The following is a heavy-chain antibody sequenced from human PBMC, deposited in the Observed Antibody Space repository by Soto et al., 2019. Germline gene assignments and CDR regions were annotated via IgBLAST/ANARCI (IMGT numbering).Heavy chain of an antibody. J-gene: IGHJ5*02. CDR3: SRGVRKYQHINWFNP. V-gene: IGHV1-8*01. Sequence: QVQLVQSGAEVKKPGASVKVSCKASGYTFTSYDINWVLQATGQGLEWMGWMNPNSGNTGYAQKFQGRVTITMNTSISTAYMELSSISSEETAVYYLSRGVRKYQHINWFNPWDQGTLVKVSS. CDR2: MNPNSGNT. CDR1: GYTFTSYD. D-gene: IGHD2-2*01.